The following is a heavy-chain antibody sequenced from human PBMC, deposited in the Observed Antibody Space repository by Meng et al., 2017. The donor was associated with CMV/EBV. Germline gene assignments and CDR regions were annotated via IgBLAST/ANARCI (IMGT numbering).Heavy chain of an antibody. J-gene: IGHJ4*02. CDR1: GFTFSDYY. CDR2: ISSRGSTI. Sequence: SLKISFAASGFTFSDYYMSWIRQAPGKGLEWVSYISSRGSTIYYADSVKGRFTISRDNAKNSLYLQMNSLRAEDTAVYYCARGSSLIVVVNFDYWGQGTLVTVSS. D-gene: IGHD3-22*01. V-gene: IGHV3-11*01. CDR3: ARGSSLIVVVNFDY.